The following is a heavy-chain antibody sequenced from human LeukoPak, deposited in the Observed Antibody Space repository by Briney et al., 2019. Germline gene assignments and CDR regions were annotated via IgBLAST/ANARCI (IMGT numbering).Heavy chain of an antibody. Sequence: GGSLRPSCAASGFTFSSYAMHWVRQAPGKGLEWVAVISYDGSNKYYADSVKGRFTISRDNSKNTLYLQMNSLRAEDTAVYYCARGPYYFDYWGQGTLVTVSS. CDR3: ARGPYYFDY. CDR2: ISYDGSNK. V-gene: IGHV3-30*04. J-gene: IGHJ4*02. CDR1: GFTFSSYA.